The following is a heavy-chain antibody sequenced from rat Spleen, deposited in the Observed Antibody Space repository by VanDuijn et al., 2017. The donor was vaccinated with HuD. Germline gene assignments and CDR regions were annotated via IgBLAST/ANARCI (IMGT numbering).Heavy chain of an antibody. Sequence: EVQLVESGGGLVQPGRSLKLSCVASGFTFNNYWMTWIRQAPGKGLEWVASITNTGGSTYYLDSVKGRFTISRDNAESTLYLQMNSLRSEDTATYYCSRGGATRFDYWGQGVMVTVSS. CDR3: SRGGATRFDY. CDR2: ITNTGGST. J-gene: IGHJ2*01. V-gene: IGHV5-31*01. D-gene: IGHD1-11*01. CDR1: GFTFNNYW.